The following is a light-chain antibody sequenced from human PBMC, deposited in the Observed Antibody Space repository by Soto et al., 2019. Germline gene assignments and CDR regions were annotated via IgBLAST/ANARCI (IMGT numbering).Light chain of an antibody. J-gene: IGKJ1*01. CDR1: QSVSSN. CDR3: QQYRNWPRT. V-gene: IGKV3-15*01. CDR2: GAS. Sequence: EIVLSQSPATLSVSPGERATLSCRASQSVSSNLAWYQQKPGQAPRLLIYGASTRATGIPARFSGSGSGTEFTLTINNLQSEDFAVYYCQQYRNWPRTFGQGTKVDI.